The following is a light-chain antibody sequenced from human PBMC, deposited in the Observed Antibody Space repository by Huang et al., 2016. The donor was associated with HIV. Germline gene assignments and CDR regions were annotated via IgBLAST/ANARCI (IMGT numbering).Light chain of an antibody. CDR2: DAS. Sequence: EVVLTQSPATLCWSPGERSTPPCRASQSVTNTLAWYQQKPGQPPRLLIYDASSRATGSPPRCSGSGSGTDFTLTISSLEPDDFAVYYYQQHNDWPPYTFGQGTRLEIK. CDR3: QQHNDWPPYT. V-gene: IGKV3-11*01. J-gene: IGKJ2*01. CDR1: QSVTNT.